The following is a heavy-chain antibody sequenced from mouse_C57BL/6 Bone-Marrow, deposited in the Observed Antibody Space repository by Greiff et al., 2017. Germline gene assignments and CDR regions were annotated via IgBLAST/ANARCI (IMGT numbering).Heavy chain of an antibody. D-gene: IGHD1-1*01. V-gene: IGHV1-39*01. Sequence: VQLQQSGPELVKPGASVKISCKASGYSFTDYNMNWVKQSNGKSLEWIGVINPNYGTTSYNQKFKGKATLTVDKSSSTAYMRLNSLTSEDSAVYYCAVDTTVVAEGFAYWGQGTLVTVSA. CDR2: INPNYGTT. J-gene: IGHJ3*01. CDR1: GYSFTDYN. CDR3: AVDTTVVAEGFAY.